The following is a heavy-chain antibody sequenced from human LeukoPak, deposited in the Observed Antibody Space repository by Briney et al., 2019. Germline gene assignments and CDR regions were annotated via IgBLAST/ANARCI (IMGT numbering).Heavy chain of an antibody. V-gene: IGHV1-18*01. Sequence: ASVKVSCKASGYTFTGFGINWVRQAPGQGLEWMGWISGYNDNTHYPKKFQGRVTLTTDTPTSTAYMELRSLRSDDTAVYYCARDGTSTDDYWGQGTLVTVSS. CDR1: GYTFTGFG. CDR2: ISGYNDNT. J-gene: IGHJ4*02. CDR3: ARDGTSTDDY. D-gene: IGHD1-7*01.